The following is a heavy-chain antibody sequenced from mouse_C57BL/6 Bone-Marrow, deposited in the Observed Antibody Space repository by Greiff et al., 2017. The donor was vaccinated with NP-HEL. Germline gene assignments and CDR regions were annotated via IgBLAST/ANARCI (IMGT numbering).Heavy chain of an antibody. CDR3: AEVGYPAWFAY. D-gene: IGHD3-1*01. CDR1: GYSFTDYN. J-gene: IGHJ3*01. CDR2: INPNYGTT. Sequence: EVHLVESGPELVKPGASVKISCKASGYSFTDYNMNWVKQSNGKSLEWIGVINPNYGTTSHNQKFKGKATLTVDQSSSTAYMQLNSLTSEDSAVYYCAEVGYPAWFAYWGQGTLVTVSA. V-gene: IGHV1-39*01.